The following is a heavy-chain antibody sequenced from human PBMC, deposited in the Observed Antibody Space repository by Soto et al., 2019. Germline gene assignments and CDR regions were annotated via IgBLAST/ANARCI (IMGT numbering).Heavy chain of an antibody. V-gene: IGHV3-30*18. CDR2: ISYDGSNK. CDR1: GFTFSSYG. CDR3: AKDFGAEIEYYFDY. J-gene: IGHJ4*02. Sequence: ESGGGVVQPGRSLRLSCAASGFTFSSYGMHWVRQAPGKGLEWVAVISYDGSNKYYVDSVKGRFTISRDNSKNTLYLQMNSLRAEDTAVYYCAKDFGAEIEYYFDYWGQGTLVTVSS. D-gene: IGHD1-26*01.